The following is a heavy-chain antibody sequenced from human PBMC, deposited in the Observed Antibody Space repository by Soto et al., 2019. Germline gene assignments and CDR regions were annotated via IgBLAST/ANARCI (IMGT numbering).Heavy chain of an antibody. Sequence: ASVKVSCKTSGCTFSSYAISWVRQATGQGLEWMGWMNPNSGNTGYAQKFQGRVTMTRNTSISTAYMELSSLRSEDTAVYYCARDFTGWPPDGVDYWGQGTLVTVSS. J-gene: IGHJ4*02. CDR1: GCTFSSYA. D-gene: IGHD3-16*01. CDR3: ARDFTGWPPDGVDY. CDR2: MNPNSGNT. V-gene: IGHV1-8*02.